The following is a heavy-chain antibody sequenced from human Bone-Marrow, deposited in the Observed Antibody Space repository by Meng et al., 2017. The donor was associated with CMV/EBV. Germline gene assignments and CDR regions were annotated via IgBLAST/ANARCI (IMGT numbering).Heavy chain of an antibody. D-gene: IGHD6-13*01. CDR1: GYTFTSYY. Sequence: ASVQETSMASGYTFTSYYMHWVRQAPGQGVEWMGIINPSGGSTSYAQKFQSRVTMTRDTSTSTVYMELSSLRSEDTAEYYCSRGGQQLDSAECFQHWGQGTLVTVSS. J-gene: IGHJ1*01. CDR3: SRGGQQLDSAECFQH. V-gene: IGHV1-46*01. CDR2: INPSGGST.